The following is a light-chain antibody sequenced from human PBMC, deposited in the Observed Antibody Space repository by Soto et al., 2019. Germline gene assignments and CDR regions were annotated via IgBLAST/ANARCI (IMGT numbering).Light chain of an antibody. V-gene: IGKV3-15*01. J-gene: IGKJ1*01. CDR1: QSIRSN. CDR3: QQDYIWLPWP. Sequence: VVMTQYPGPLSVSPGERATLSCTVSQSIRSNLAWYQQRPDQAPRLLMYGASTRADGIPARLTGSGSGTEFTLTISSLQYEDFAVYYCQQDYIWLPWPSGQGAKVAIK. CDR2: GAS.